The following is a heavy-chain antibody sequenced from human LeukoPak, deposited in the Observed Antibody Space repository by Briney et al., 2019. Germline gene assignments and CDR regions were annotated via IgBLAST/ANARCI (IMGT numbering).Heavy chain of an antibody. J-gene: IGHJ3*02. V-gene: IGHV4-34*01. D-gene: IGHD6-13*01. CDR2: INHSGST. CDR1: GGSFSGHY. Sequence: SETLSLTCAVYGGSFSGHYWSWIRQPPGKGLEWIGEINHSGSTNYNPSLKSGGTISVDTSKNQFSLELSSVTAADTAVYYCARGWGGSRSNYAFDIWGQGTMVTVSS. CDR3: ARGWGGSRSNYAFDI.